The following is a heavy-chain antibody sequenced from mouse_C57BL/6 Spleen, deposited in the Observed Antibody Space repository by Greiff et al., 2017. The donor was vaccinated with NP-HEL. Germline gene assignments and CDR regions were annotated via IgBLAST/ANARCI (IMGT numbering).Heavy chain of an antibody. D-gene: IGHD2-4*01. Sequence: QVQLKESGAELVKPGASVKISCKASGYAFSSYWMNWVKQRPGKGLEWIGQIYPGDGDTNYNGKFKGKATLTADKSSSTAYMQLSSLTSEDSAVYFCARRGYDYPYYYAMDYWGQGTSVTVSS. CDR3: ARRGYDYPYYYAMDY. CDR2: IYPGDGDT. CDR1: GYAFSSYW. V-gene: IGHV1-80*01. J-gene: IGHJ4*01.